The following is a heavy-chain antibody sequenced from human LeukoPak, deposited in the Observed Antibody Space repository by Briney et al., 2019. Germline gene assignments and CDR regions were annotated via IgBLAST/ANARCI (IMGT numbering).Heavy chain of an antibody. CDR3: ARDPYSTTWSYYFDY. Sequence: PGGSLRLSCVASGFTFSSYNMNWVRQAPGKGLEWVSSISSSRSYIYYADSVKGRFTISRDNAKNSLYLQMNSLRAEDTAVYYCARDPYSTTWSYYFDYWGQGTLVTVSS. J-gene: IGHJ4*02. CDR1: GFTFSSYN. CDR2: ISSSRSYI. D-gene: IGHD6-13*01. V-gene: IGHV3-21*01.